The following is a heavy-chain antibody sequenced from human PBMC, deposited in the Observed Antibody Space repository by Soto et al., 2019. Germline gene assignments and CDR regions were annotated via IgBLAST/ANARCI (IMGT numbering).Heavy chain of an antibody. V-gene: IGHV3-30*18. Sequence: QVQLVESGGGVDQPGRYLRPSCAASGFTFTTYGMHWVRQAPGKGLEWVAFISYDGGSQYHSDSVRGRFTISRDTSKNTLYLQMNSLRPEDTAVYYCAKDFGRLLAATPDSWGQGTLVTVSS. J-gene: IGHJ4*02. CDR2: ISYDGGSQ. D-gene: IGHD2-15*01. CDR3: AKDFGRLLAATPDS. CDR1: GFTFTTYG.